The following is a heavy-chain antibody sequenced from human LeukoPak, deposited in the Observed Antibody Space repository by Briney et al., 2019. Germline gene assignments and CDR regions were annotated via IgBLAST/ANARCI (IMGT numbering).Heavy chain of an antibody. CDR1: GGTFSSYA. CDR3: ARGPRHQMTTVTYYFDY. Sequence: SVKVSCKASGGTFSSYAISWVRQAPEQGLEWMGRIITIFGTANYAQKFQGRVTITTDESTSTAYMELSSLRSEDTAVYYCARGPRHQMTTVTYYFDYWGQGTLVTVSS. V-gene: IGHV1-69*05. D-gene: IGHD4-11*01. J-gene: IGHJ4*02. CDR2: IITIFGTA.